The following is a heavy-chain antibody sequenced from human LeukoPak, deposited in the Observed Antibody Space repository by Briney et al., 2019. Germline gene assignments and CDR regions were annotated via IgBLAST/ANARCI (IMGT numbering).Heavy chain of an antibody. Sequence: PSETLSLTCTVSGGSISSYYWSWIRQPPGKGLEWIGYNYYSGSTNYNPSLKSRVTISVDTSKNQFSLKLSSVTAADTAVYYCAGGDMITFGGSIARWGQGTLVTVSS. J-gene: IGHJ4*02. V-gene: IGHV4-59*01. CDR2: NYYSGST. CDR1: GGSISSYY. CDR3: AGGDMITFGGSIAR. D-gene: IGHD3-16*01.